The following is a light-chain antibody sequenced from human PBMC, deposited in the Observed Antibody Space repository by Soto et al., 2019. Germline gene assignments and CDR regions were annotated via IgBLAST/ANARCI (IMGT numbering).Light chain of an antibody. V-gene: IGKV3-20*01. CDR1: QSVHSNF. CDR3: HQYGASPLI. CDR2: GAS. J-gene: IGKJ4*01. Sequence: EIVLAQSPGTLSLSPGERATLSCRASQSVHSNFLAWYQHKPGQAPRLLIYGASSRATGIPDRFSGSVSGRDFTLTISRLEPEDFVVYYCHQYGASPLIFGGGTKVDIK.